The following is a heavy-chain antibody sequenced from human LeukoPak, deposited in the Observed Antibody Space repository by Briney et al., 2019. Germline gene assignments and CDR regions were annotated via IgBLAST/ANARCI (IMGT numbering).Heavy chain of an antibody. V-gene: IGHV4-39*07. CDR2: IYYSGST. CDR1: GGSISSSSWY. J-gene: IGHJ6*03. D-gene: IGHD5-12*01. Sequence: KPSETLSLTCTVSGGSISSSSWYWGWIRQPPGKGLEWIGSIYYSGSTYSNPSLKSRVTISVDTSKNQFSLKLSSVSAADTAVYYCARGLRYSAYNDYMDVWGKGTTVTVSS. CDR3: ARGLRYSAYNDYMDV.